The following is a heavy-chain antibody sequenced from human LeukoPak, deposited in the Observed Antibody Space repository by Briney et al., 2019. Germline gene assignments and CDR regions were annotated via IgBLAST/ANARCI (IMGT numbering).Heavy chain of an antibody. CDR3: ARDASRIQLWPL. J-gene: IGHJ4*02. D-gene: IGHD5-18*01. V-gene: IGHV4-39*07. Sequence: PSETPSLTCTVSGGSITSSSYYWGWIRQPPGKGLEWIGSIYYSGSTHYSPSPKSRVTISVDMSKNQFSLKLSSVTAADTAIYYCARDASRIQLWPLWGQGTLVTVSS. CDR1: GGSITSSSYY. CDR2: IYYSGST.